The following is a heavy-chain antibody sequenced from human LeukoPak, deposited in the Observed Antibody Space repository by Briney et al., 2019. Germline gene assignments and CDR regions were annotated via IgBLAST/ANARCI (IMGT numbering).Heavy chain of an antibody. V-gene: IGHV3-33*07. Sequence: PGGSLRLSCAASGFTFSSYGMYWVRQAPGEGLEWVAVIWYDGSNKYYADSVKGRFTISRDNSKNTLYLQMNSLRAEDTAVHYCVRELEGGLGDYWGQGTLVTVSS. CDR1: GFTFSSYG. CDR2: IWYDGSNK. J-gene: IGHJ4*02. D-gene: IGHD2-15*01. CDR3: VRELEGGLGDY.